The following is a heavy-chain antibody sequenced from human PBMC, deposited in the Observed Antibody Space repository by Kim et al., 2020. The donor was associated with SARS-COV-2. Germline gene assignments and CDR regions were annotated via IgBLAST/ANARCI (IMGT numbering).Heavy chain of an antibody. J-gene: IGHJ3*02. CDR3: ARPLLLWFGEDYDAFDI. CDR2: IYYSGST. Sequence: SETLSLTCTVSGGSISSSSYYWGWIRQPPGKGLEWIGSIYYSGSTYYNPSLKSRVTISVDTSKNQFSLKLSSVTAADTAVYYCARPLLLWFGEDYDAFDIWGQGTMVTVSS. CDR1: GGSISSSSYY. V-gene: IGHV4-39*01. D-gene: IGHD3-10*01.